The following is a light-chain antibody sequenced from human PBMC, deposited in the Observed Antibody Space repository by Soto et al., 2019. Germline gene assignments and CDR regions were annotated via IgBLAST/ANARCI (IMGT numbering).Light chain of an antibody. Sequence: QSALTQPRSVSGSPGQSVTISCTGTSSDVGAYNFVSWYQQHPGKAPKFLIYDVNKRPSGVPDRFSGSKSGNTASLTISGLQADDEADYYCCSFAGQYILVVFGGGTKLTVL. CDR1: SSDVGAYNF. V-gene: IGLV2-11*01. CDR2: DVN. CDR3: CSFAGQYILVV. J-gene: IGLJ2*01.